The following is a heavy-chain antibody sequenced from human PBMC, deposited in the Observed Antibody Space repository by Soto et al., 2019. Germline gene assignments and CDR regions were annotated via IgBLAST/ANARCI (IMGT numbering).Heavy chain of an antibody. CDR1: GFTFSNYG. D-gene: IGHD3-9*01. Sequence: QVQLVESGGGVVQPGRSLRLSCAASGFTFSNYGMHWVRQAPGKGLEWVAVISYDGSSTYYAESVKGRFTISRDNSKSTLYLHMNSLRAEDTAVYYCAKDLLRYCDWSPFDYWGQGTLVTVSS. V-gene: IGHV3-30*18. CDR3: AKDLLRYCDWSPFDY. CDR2: ISYDGSST. J-gene: IGHJ4*02.